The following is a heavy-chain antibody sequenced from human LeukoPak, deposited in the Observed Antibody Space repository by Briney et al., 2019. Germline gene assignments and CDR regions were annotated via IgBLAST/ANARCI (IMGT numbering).Heavy chain of an antibody. J-gene: IGHJ4*02. CDR3: ARGARGYSYGYGDYFDY. CDR2: VYPGDSDT. D-gene: IGHD5-18*01. Sequence: GESLKISCKASGYNFTSYWIGWVRQMPGKGLEWMGIVYPGDSDTRYSPSFQGQVTISADKSISTAYLQWSSLKASDTAMYYCARGARGYSYGYGDYFDYWGQGTLVTVSS. CDR1: GYNFTSYW. V-gene: IGHV5-51*01.